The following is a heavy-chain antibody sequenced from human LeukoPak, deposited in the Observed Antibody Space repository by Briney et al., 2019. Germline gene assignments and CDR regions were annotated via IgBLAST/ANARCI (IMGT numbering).Heavy chain of an antibody. Sequence: SETLSLTCAGYGGSFSGYYWSWIRQPPGKGLEWIGEINHSGSTNYNPSLKSRVTISVDTSKNQFSLKLSSVTAADTAVYYCACGSGTDDDYWGQGTLVTVSS. D-gene: IGHD3-10*01. V-gene: IGHV4-34*01. J-gene: IGHJ4*02. CDR1: GGSFSGYY. CDR3: ACGSGTDDDY. CDR2: INHSGST.